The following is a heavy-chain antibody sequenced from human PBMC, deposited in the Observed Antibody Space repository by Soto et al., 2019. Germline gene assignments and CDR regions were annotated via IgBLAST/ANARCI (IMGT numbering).Heavy chain of an antibody. CDR2: INQDGSEK. CDR1: GFIFNSFW. CDR3: ARGPDYGDYVGDY. J-gene: IGHJ4*02. V-gene: IGHV3-7*01. D-gene: IGHD4-17*01. Sequence: GGSLRLSCAASGFIFNSFWMTWVRQAPGRGLEWVANINQDGSEKYYVDSVKGRFTISSDNAKNSLFLQMNSLRVEDTAVYYCARGPDYGDYVGDYWGQGTLVTISS.